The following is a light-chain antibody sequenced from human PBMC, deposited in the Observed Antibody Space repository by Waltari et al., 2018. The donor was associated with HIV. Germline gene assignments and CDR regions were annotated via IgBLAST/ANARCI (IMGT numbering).Light chain of an antibody. J-gene: IGLJ3*02. CDR3: TSYTSSDTWV. CDR1: SSDVGNYNY. Sequence: QSALTQPASVSGSPGQSITISCTGTSSDVGNYNYVSWFPQPPDKAPTLILFDVIKRPPGVSSRFSGSKSGKTASLTISGLQPEDEGDYFCTSYTSSDTWVFGGGTKVTVL. CDR2: DVI. V-gene: IGLV2-14*03.